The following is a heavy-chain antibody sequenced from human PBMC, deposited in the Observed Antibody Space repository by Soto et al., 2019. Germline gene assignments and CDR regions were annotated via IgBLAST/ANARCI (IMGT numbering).Heavy chain of an antibody. V-gene: IGHV3-74*01. CDR2: INSDGSST. CDR3: ARVPSSGWYGYYFDY. Sequence: PGGSLRLSCAASGFTFSSYWMHWVRQAPGKGLVWVSRINSDGSSTSYADSVKGRFTISRDNAKNTLYLQMNSLRAEDTAVYYCARVPSSGWYGYYFDYWGQGTLVTVSS. D-gene: IGHD6-19*01. J-gene: IGHJ4*02. CDR1: GFTFSSYW.